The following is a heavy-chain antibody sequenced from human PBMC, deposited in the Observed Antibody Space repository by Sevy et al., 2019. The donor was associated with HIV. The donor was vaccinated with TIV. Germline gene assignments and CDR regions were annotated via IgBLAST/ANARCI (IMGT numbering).Heavy chain of an antibody. CDR1: GFTFSSYG. D-gene: IGHD4-17*01. V-gene: IGHV3-33*01. CDR2: IWYDGSNK. J-gene: IGHJ3*02. CDR3: ARGYGDYRIDAFDI. Sequence: GGSLRLSCAASGFTFSSYGMDWVRQAPGMGLEWVAVIWYDGSNKYYADSVKGRFTISRDNSKNTLYLQMNSLRAEDTAVYYCARGYGDYRIDAFDIWGQRTMVTVSS.